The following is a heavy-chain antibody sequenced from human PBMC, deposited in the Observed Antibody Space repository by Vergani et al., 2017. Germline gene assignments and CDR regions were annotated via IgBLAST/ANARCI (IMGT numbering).Heavy chain of an antibody. CDR2: ISARYPST. D-gene: IGHD3-22*01. V-gene: IGHV3-23*01. Sequence: EVQLLQSGGGVIQPGGSVRLSCAASGFTFSACPMTWVRQAPGKGLEWVSAISARYPSTYYADSVKGRFTLSRDNSKNMLYLQMNSLRAEDTAVYYCARLSYDTSPYVQGCYDCWGQGTLVSVSS. J-gene: IGHJ4*02. CDR1: GFTFSACP. CDR3: ARLSYDTSPYVQGCYDC.